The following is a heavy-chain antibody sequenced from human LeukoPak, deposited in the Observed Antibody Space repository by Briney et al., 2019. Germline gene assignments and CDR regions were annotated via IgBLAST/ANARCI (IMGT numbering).Heavy chain of an antibody. CDR3: ARVIMVTATRPFDY. J-gene: IGHJ4*02. CDR2: INHSGGT. Sequence: SETLSLTCAVYGGSFSGYYWSWIRQPPGKGLEWIGEINHSGGTNYNPSLKSRVTISVDTSKNQFSPKLSSVTAADTAVYYCARVIMVTATRPFDYWGQGTLVTVSS. D-gene: IGHD2-21*02. CDR1: GGSFSGYY. V-gene: IGHV4-34*01.